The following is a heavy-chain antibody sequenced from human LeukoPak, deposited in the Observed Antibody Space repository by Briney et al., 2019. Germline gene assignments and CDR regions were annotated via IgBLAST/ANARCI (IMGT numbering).Heavy chain of an antibody. CDR3: ALEGKRKDGYNRDY. CDR2: IYTSGST. V-gene: IGHV4-61*02. CDR1: GGSISSGSYY. J-gene: IGHJ4*02. D-gene: IGHD5-24*01. Sequence: SETLSLTCTVSGGSISSGSYYWSWIRQPAGKGLEGIGRIYTSGSTNYNPSLKSRVTISVDTSKNQFSLKLSSVTAADTAVYYCALEGKRKDGYNRDYWGQGTLVTVSS.